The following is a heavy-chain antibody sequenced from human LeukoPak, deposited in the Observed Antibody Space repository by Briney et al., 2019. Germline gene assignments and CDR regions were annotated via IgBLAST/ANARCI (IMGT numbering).Heavy chain of an antibody. CDR3: ARDAAGSGGAWYFDL. D-gene: IGHD6-25*01. J-gene: IGHJ2*01. V-gene: IGHV4-59*01. CDR1: GGXIINYY. CDR2: IHYSGST. Sequence: SETLSLTCIVSGGXIINYYWSWIRQPPGKGLEWIGYIHYSGSTNHNSSLKSRATISVDTSKNQFSLKLTSVTAADTAVYYCARDAAGSGGAWYFDLWGRGTLVIVSS.